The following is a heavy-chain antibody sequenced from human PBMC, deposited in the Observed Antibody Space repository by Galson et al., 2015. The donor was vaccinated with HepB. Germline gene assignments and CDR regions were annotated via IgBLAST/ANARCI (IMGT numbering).Heavy chain of an antibody. V-gene: IGHV4-39*01. D-gene: IGHD3-3*02. Sequence: SETLSLTCTVSGGSISSSSYYWGWIRQPPGKGLEWTGSMYYSGNTYYNPSLKSRVTISVDTSKNQFSLNVSSVTAADTAVYYCARQGNIFGVVGRWFDPWGQGTLVTVSS. CDR2: MYYSGNT. CDR3: ARQGNIFGVVGRWFDP. J-gene: IGHJ5*02. CDR1: GGSISSSSYY.